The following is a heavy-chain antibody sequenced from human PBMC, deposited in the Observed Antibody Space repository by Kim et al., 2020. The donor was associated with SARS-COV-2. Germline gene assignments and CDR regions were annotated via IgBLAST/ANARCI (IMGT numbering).Heavy chain of an antibody. CDR2: INAGNGNT. V-gene: IGHV1-3*01. Sequence: APVKVSCKASGYTFTSYAMHWVRQAPGQRLEWMGWINAGNGNTKYSQKFQGRVTITRDTSASTAYMELSSLRSEDTAVYYCARGGVVPAAPFDYWGQGTLVTVSS. CDR3: ARGGVVPAAPFDY. CDR1: GYTFTSYA. J-gene: IGHJ4*02. D-gene: IGHD2-2*01.